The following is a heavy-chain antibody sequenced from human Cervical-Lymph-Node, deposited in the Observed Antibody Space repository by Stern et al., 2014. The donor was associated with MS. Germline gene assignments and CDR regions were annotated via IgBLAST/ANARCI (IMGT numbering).Heavy chain of an antibody. D-gene: IGHD6-19*01. J-gene: IGHJ6*02. CDR2: IKPDGGST. CDR1: GYTFTNYF. Sequence: QVQLGQSGAEVKKPGASLKVSCKASGYTFTNYFMHWVRQAPGQGLEWMGIIKPDGGSTSYAPPIQGRVTMSRATPTTTAYMELSSLRADDTAVYYCAREGSGWGNYYYYGMDVWGQGTTVIVSS. CDR3: AREGSGWGNYYYYGMDV. V-gene: IGHV1-46*03.